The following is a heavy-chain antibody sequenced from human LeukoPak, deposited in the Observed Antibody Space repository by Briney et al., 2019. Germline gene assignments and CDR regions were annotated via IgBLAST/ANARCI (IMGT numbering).Heavy chain of an antibody. J-gene: IGHJ4*02. CDR2: IYPSGGT. V-gene: IGHV4-4*07. Sequence: SETLSRTCTVSGGSINTYFWTWIRQPAGKGLQWIGRIYPSGGTNYSPSLKSRLTMSVDTSNNQFSLKLSSVTAADTAVYYCARDRYGGIIDSWGQGTLVSVSS. CDR1: GGSINTYF. CDR3: ARDRYGGIIDS. D-gene: IGHD1-1*01.